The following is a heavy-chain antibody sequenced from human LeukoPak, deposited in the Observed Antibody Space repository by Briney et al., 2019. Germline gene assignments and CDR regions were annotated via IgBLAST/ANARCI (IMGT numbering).Heavy chain of an antibody. CDR2: IYHSGST. V-gene: IGHV4-38-2*01. CDR3: ARVILRITIFGVVIKKPNWFDP. Sequence: SETLSLTCAVSGYSISSGYYWGWIRQPPGKGLEWIGSIYHSGSTYYNPSLKSRVTISVDTSKNQFSLKLSSVTAADTPVYYCARVILRITIFGVVIKKPNWFDPWGQGTLVTVSS. J-gene: IGHJ5*02. D-gene: IGHD3-3*01. CDR1: GYSISSGYY.